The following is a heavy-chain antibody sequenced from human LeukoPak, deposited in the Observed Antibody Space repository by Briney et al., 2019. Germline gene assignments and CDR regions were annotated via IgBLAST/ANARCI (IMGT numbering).Heavy chain of an antibody. Sequence: GGSLRLSCAASGFTVSDAWMHWVRQVPGKGLEWIGLFKSKTNGGTTDYAAPVKGRFTRSRDDSKNTLYLQMNSLKTEDTAMYYCTTEYSGSFSNWGQGILVTVSS. CDR3: TTEYSGSFSN. V-gene: IGHV3-15*01. J-gene: IGHJ4*02. D-gene: IGHD1-26*01. CDR1: GFTVSDAW. CDR2: FKSKTNGGTT.